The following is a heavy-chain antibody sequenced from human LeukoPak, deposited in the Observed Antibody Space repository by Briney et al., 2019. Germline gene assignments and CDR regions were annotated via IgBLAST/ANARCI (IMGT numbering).Heavy chain of an antibody. V-gene: IGHV3-23*01. CDR2: ISGSGGST. J-gene: IGHJ4*02. CDR3: AKDGETMVRGLYDY. D-gene: IGHD3-10*01. CDR1: GFTFSSYE. Sequence: GGSLRLSCAASGFTFSSYEMNWVRQAPEKGLEWVSAISGSGGSTYYADSVKGRFTISRDNSKNTLYLQMNSLGAEDTAVYYCAKDGETMVRGLYDYWGQGTLVTVSS.